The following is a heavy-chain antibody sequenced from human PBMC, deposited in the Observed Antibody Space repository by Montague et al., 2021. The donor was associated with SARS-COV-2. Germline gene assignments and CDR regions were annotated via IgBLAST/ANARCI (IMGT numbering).Heavy chain of an antibody. CDR2: IYSGGST. CDR1: GFTVSSNY. Sequence: SLRLSCAASGFTVSSNYMNWVRQAPGKGLEWVSVIYSGGSTYYADSVKGRFTISRDNSKNTLYLQMNSLRAEDTAVYYCARGGHSSSWYYYYDMDVWGQGTTVTVSS. V-gene: IGHV3-53*01. D-gene: IGHD6-13*01. J-gene: IGHJ6*02. CDR3: ARGGHSSSWYYYYDMDV.